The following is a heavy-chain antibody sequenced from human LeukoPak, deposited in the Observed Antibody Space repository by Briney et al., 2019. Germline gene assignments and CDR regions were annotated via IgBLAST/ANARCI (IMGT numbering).Heavy chain of an antibody. Sequence: SGPTLVNPTQTLTLTCTFSGFSLSTSGVGVGWIRXPXEKALEWLAVIYWDDDKRYSPSLKSWLTITKDTSKSQVVLTVTNMDPVDTATYYCAHVDTAMVYFDYWGQGTLVTVSS. J-gene: IGHJ4*02. CDR3: AHVDTAMVYFDY. CDR2: IYWDDDK. V-gene: IGHV2-5*02. D-gene: IGHD5-18*01. CDR1: GFSLSTSGVG.